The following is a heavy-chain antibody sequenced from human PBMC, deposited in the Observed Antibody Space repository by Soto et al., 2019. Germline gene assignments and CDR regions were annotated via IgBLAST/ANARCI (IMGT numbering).Heavy chain of an antibody. V-gene: IGHV3-53*01. Sequence: PGGSLRLSCAALGFTVSGKRYVAWVRQAPGKGLEWISALYDVDGTFYADSVKGRFTTSSDSSKTTVCLQMNGLRPDDTAVYYCASWHEREHAYDVWGRGTTVTVSS. D-gene: IGHD1-1*01. CDR2: LYDVDGT. CDR1: GFTVSGKRY. CDR3: ASWHEREHAYDV. J-gene: IGHJ3*01.